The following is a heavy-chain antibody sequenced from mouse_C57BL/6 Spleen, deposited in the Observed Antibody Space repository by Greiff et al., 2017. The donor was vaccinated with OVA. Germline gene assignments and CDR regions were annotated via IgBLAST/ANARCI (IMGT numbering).Heavy chain of an antibody. D-gene: IGHD1-1*01. Sequence: QVQLQQPGAELVMPGASVKLSCKASGYTFTSYWMHWVKQRPGQGLEWIGEIDPSASYTTYNQKFKVKSTLTVDKSSSTAYMQLSSLTSEDSAVYYCARLLRGTGAMDYWGQGTSVTVSS. J-gene: IGHJ4*01. V-gene: IGHV1-69*01. CDR3: ARLLRGTGAMDY. CDR2: IDPSASYT. CDR1: GYTFTSYW.